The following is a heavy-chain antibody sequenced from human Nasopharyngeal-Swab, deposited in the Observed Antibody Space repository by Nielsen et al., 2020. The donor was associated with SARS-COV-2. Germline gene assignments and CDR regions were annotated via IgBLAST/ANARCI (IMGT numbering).Heavy chain of an antibody. V-gene: IGHV4-39*07. CDR3: ARDSFYGMDV. CDR2: IYYSGST. Sequence: WIRQHPGKGLEWIGSIYYSGSTYYNPPLKSQVTISVDTSKNQFSLKLSSVTAADTAVYYCARDSFYGMDVWGQGTTVTVSS. J-gene: IGHJ6*02.